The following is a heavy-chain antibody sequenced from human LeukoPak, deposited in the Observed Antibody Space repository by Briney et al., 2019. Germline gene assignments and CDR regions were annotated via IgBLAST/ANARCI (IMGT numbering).Heavy chain of an antibody. D-gene: IGHD1-26*01. J-gene: IGHJ4*02. Sequence: PGGSLRLSCAASGFSFSNSWMSWVRQAPGKGLEWVANINQDGTLTYYVDSMRGRFTISRDNAKSSLYLQMNSVRAEGTALYFCARVVGAHEVFDYWGQGTPVTVSS. CDR2: INQDGTLT. V-gene: IGHV3-7*01. CDR3: ARVVGAHEVFDY. CDR1: GFSFSNSW.